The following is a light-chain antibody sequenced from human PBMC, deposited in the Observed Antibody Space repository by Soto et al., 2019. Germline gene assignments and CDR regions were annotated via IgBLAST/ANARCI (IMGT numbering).Light chain of an antibody. V-gene: IGKV3-20*01. Sequence: EIVLTQSPGTLSLSPGERATLSCRASQTISNTFLAWYQQRPGQAPRLLIYGASGRAAGIPDRFSGSGSGTDFTLSISRLEPEDFATYYCQQLNSYPWTFGQGTKVDIK. CDR3: QQLNSYPWT. J-gene: IGKJ1*01. CDR1: QTISNTF. CDR2: GAS.